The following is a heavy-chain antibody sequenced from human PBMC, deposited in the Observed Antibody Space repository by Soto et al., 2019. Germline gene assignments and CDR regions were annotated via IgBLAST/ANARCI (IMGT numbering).Heavy chain of an antibody. V-gene: IGHV3-11*06. J-gene: IGHJ6*02. Sequence: GGSLRLSCEGSGFTFSDYYISWIRQAPGKGLEWISYSSNSGTFSRYADSVKGRFSISRDNSKNTLYLQMNSLRAEDTAVYYCARLKGILGYYYYGMDVWGQGTTVTVSS. CDR1: GFTFSDYY. D-gene: IGHD1-20*01. CDR3: ARLKGILGYYYYGMDV. CDR2: SSNSGTFS.